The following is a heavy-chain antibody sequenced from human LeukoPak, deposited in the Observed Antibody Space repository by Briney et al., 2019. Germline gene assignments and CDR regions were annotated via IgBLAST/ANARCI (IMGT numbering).Heavy chain of an antibody. CDR2: ISSSGSTI. D-gene: IGHD5-12*01. V-gene: IGHV3-11*01. J-gene: IGHJ6*02. Sequence: GGSLTLSCAASGFTFSDYYMSWIRQAPGKGVEWVSYISSSGSTIYYGDSVKGPSPISRDNAKNSLYLQMNSLRAEDTAVYYCAREHIVAYYYYGMDVWGQGTTVTVSS. CDR3: AREHIVAYYYYGMDV. CDR1: GFTFSDYY.